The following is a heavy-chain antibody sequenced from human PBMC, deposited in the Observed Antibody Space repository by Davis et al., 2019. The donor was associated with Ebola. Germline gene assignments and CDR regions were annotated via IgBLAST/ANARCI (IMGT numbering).Heavy chain of an antibody. Sequence: GESLKISCAASGFSFSNFWMSWVRQAPEKGLEWVANIRFDGTQKYYVDSVNGRFSISRDNAENSVYLQMYSLRAEDTAVYYCARVSGVRHSSGWYDSFDPWGQGTLVIVSS. CDR1: GFSFSNFW. CDR2: IRFDGTQK. J-gene: IGHJ5*02. CDR3: ARVSGVRHSSGWYDSFDP. V-gene: IGHV3-7*01. D-gene: IGHD6-19*01.